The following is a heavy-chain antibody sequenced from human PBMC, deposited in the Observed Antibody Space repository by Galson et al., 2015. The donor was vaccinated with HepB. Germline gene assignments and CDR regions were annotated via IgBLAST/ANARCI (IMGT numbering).Heavy chain of an antibody. CDR2: ITPMFGTA. J-gene: IGHJ5*02. CDR1: GGTFGRYT. D-gene: IGHD3/OR15-3a*01. V-gene: IGHV1-69*13. Sequence: SVKASCKASGGTFGRYTISWVRQAPGQGLEWMGGITPMFGTANYAQKFQGRVTITADEFTSTAYMELSSLRSEDTAVYYCAREAFGRYNWFDPWGQGTRVTVSS. CDR3: AREAFGRYNWFDP.